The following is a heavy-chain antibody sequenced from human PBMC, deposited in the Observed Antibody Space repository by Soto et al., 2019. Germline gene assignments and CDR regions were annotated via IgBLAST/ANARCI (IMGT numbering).Heavy chain of an antibody. J-gene: IGHJ4*02. CDR3: ARESEDLTSNFDY. Sequence: LRLSCAASGLTFTRYSMNWVRQAPGKGLEWVSSISSTTNYIYYGDSMKGRFTISRDNAKNSLYLEMNSLRAEDTAVYYCARESEDLTSNFDYWGQGTLVTVSS. CDR1: GLTFTRYS. V-gene: IGHV3-21*06. CDR2: ISSTTNYI.